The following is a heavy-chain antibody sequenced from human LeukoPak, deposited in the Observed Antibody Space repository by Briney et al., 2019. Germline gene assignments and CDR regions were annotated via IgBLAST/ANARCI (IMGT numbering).Heavy chain of an antibody. CDR1: GFTFSSYA. D-gene: IGHD3-22*01. J-gene: IGHJ5*02. Sequence: LPGGSLRLSCAASGFTFSSYAMHWVRQAPGKGLEWVAVISYDGSNKYYADSVKGRFTISRDNSKNTLYLQMNSLRAEDTAVYYCARENLNYYDSSGSIGNNWFDPWGQGTLVTVSS. CDR3: ARENLNYYDSSGSIGNNWFDP. CDR2: ISYDGSNK. V-gene: IGHV3-30*04.